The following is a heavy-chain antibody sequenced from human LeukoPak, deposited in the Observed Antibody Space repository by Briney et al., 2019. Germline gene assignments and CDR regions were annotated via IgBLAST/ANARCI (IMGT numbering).Heavy chain of an antibody. CDR3: TRDSPSYSYGSVAFDY. J-gene: IGHJ4*02. Sequence: GGSLRLSCTASGFTFGDYAMSWVRQAPGKGLEWVGFIRSKAYGGTTEYAASVKGRFTISRDDSKSIAYLQMNSLKTEDTAVYYCTRDSPSYSYGSVAFDYWGQGTLVTVSS. CDR1: GFTFGDYA. CDR2: IRSKAYGGTT. D-gene: IGHD5-18*01. V-gene: IGHV3-49*04.